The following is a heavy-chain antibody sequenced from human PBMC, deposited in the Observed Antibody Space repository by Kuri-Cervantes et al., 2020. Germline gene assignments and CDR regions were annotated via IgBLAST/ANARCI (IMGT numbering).Heavy chain of an antibody. CDR2: IKQDGSEK. J-gene: IGHJ6*03. V-gene: IGHV3-7*04. D-gene: IGHD3-3*01. CDR1: GFTFSSYW. CDR3: ARGLRFLEWLSPSYYYYYMDV. Sequence: GGSLRLSCAASGFTFSSYWMSWVRQAPGKGLEWVANIKQDGSEKYYVDSVKGRFTISRDNAKNSLYLQMNSLRAEDTAVYYCARGLRFLEWLSPSYYYYYMDVWGKGTTVTVSS.